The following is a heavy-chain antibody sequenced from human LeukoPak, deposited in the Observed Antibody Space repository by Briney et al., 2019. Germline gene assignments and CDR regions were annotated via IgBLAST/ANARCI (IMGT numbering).Heavy chain of an antibody. CDR2: ISGSGGST. CDR1: GFTFSTYA. D-gene: IGHD5-18*01. V-gene: IGHV3-23*01. J-gene: IGHJ4*02. Sequence: QPGGSLRVSCAASGFTFSTYAMSWVRQAPGKGLEWVSAISGSGGSTYYADSVKGRFTISRDNSKNTLYLQMNSLRAEDTAVYYCAKEGYRYGYAIDYWGQGTLVTVSP. CDR3: AKEGYRYGYAIDY.